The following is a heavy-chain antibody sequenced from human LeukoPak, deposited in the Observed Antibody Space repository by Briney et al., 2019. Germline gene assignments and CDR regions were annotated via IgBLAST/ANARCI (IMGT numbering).Heavy chain of an antibody. J-gene: IGHJ4*02. V-gene: IGHV3-66*01. Sequence: GGSLRLSCAASGFTVSSNYMSWVRQAPGKGLEWVSVIYSGGSTYYADSVKGRFTISRDNSKNTLYLQMNSLRAEDTAVYYCARLILSSGYYGDYWGQGTLVTVSS. CDR2: IYSGGST. D-gene: IGHD3-22*01. CDR3: ARLILSSGYYGDY. CDR1: GFTVSSNY.